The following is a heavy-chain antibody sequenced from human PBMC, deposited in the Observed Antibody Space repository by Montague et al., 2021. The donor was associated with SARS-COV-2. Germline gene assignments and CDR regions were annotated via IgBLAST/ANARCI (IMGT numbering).Heavy chain of an antibody. CDR3: ARAVSVRRAVNWFDP. V-gene: IGHV4-61*08. CDR1: GGSISSGGYY. J-gene: IGHJ5*02. CDR2: IYYSGGI. D-gene: IGHD3-10*01. Sequence: SETLSLTCTVSGGSISSGGYYWAWIRQPPGKGLEWLAYIYYSGGINSXASLKSRVSMSVDTSKNQFSLKLTSVTAADTAVYYCARAVSVRRAVNWFDPWGQGTLVTVSS.